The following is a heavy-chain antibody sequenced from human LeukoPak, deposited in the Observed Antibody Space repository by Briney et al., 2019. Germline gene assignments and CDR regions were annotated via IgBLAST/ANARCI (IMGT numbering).Heavy chain of an antibody. V-gene: IGHV3-20*04. CDR1: GFIFADFG. CDR2: INWNGGSI. Sequence: GGSLRLSCVGSGFIFADFGMSWVRQPPGKGLEWVAGINWNGGSIGYADSVKGRFTISRDNARNSLYLQMNSLRADDTALYYCARDGGYCSSTNCYTYDYWGEGALVTVSS. CDR3: ARDGGYCSSTNCYTYDY. J-gene: IGHJ4*02. D-gene: IGHD2-2*02.